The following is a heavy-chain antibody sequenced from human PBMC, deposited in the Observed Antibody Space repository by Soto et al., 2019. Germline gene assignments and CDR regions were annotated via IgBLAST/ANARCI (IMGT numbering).Heavy chain of an antibody. V-gene: IGHV3-23*01. D-gene: IGHD3-16*01. CDR2: ITYSGGST. J-gene: IGHJ4*02. CDR3: AKVMRSTSSTANFDY. CDR1: GFTFSMFA. Sequence: EVQLLESGGGLVQPGGSLRLSCAASGFTFSMFAMNWVRQAPGKGLEWVASITYSGGSTNYADSVRGRLTISRDNSKNTLSLQMTSLRAEDTAVYYCAKVMRSTSSTANFDYWGRGTLVTVSS.